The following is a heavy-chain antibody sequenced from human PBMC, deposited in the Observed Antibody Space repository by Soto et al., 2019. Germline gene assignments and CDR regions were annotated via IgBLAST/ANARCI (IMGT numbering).Heavy chain of an antibody. J-gene: IGHJ3*02. D-gene: IGHD3-22*01. V-gene: IGHV3-11*01. CDR2: ISGSGSTI. CDR3: ARDGDYYDSSGYFLRDAFDI. Sequence: QVQLVESGGGLVKPGGSLRLSCAASGFTFSDYYMRRIRQAPGKGLEWVSYISGSGSTIHYADAVKGRFTISRDNAKNSLYLQMNSLRAEDTALYYCARDGDYYDSSGYFLRDAFDIWGQGTVVTVSS. CDR1: GFTFSDYY.